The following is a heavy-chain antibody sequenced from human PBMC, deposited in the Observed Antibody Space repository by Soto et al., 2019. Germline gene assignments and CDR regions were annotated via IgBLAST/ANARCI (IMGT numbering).Heavy chain of an antibody. CDR3: ARPYCSSTSCPWGGDAFDI. CDR1: GYTFTSYA. CDR2: INAGNGNT. V-gene: IGHV1-3*01. J-gene: IGHJ3*02. Sequence: ASVKVSCKASGYTFTSYAMHWVRQAPGQRLEWMGWINAGNGNTKYSQKFQGRVTITRDTSASTAYMELSSLRSEDTAVYYCARPYCSSTSCPWGGDAFDIWGQGTMVTVSS. D-gene: IGHD2-2*01.